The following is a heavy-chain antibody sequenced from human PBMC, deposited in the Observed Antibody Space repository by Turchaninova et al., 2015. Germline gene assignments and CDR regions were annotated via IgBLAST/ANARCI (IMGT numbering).Heavy chain of an antibody. CDR1: GGSLSSSSYY. CDR3: ARLHSSSWYVDY. D-gene: IGHD6-13*01. J-gene: IGHJ4*02. Sequence: QLQLQESGPGLVKPSETLSLTCTVSGGSLSSSSYYWGWIRPPPGKGLVWIGSIYYSGSPYYHPSLTSRVTISVDTSKSQFSLRLSSGTAADTAVYYCARLHSSSWYVDYWGQGTLVTVSS. V-gene: IGHV4-39*01. CDR2: IYYSGSP.